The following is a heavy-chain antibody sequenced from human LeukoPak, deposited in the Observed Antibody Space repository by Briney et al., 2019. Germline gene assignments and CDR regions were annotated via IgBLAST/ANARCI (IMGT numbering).Heavy chain of an antibody. CDR1: GYTFTGYY. Sequence: GASVKVSCKASGYTFTGYYMHWVRQAPGQGLEWMGWINPNSGGTNYAQKFQGRVTMTGDASISTAYMELSRLRSDDTAVYYCARDHNYYDSSGYSDYWGQGTLVTVSS. V-gene: IGHV1-2*02. CDR2: INPNSGGT. CDR3: ARDHNYYDSSGYSDY. J-gene: IGHJ4*02. D-gene: IGHD3-22*01.